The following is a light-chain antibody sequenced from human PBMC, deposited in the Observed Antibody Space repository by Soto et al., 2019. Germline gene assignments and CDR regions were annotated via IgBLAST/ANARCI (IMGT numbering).Light chain of an antibody. Sequence: DIQMTQSPSSLSASVGGRVTITCRASQSISSYLNWYQQKPGKAPKLLIYAASSLQSGVPSRFSGSGSGTDFTLTISSLQPEDFATYYCQQTYSTGFTFGQGTRREIK. CDR2: AAS. CDR3: QQTYSTGFT. V-gene: IGKV1-39*01. CDR1: QSISSY. J-gene: IGKJ5*01.